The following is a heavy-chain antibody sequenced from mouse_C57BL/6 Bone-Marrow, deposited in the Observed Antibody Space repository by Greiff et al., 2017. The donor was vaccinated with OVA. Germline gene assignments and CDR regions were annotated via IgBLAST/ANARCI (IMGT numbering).Heavy chain of an antibody. CDR3: SRFFYAMDY. Sequence: QVQLQQSGAELAKPGASVKLSCKASGYTFTSYWMHWVKQRPGQGLEWIGYINPSSGYTKSNQKFKDKATLTADKSYSTAYMQLSSLTYEDSAVYYCSRFFYAMDYWGQGTSVTVS. CDR2: INPSSGYT. V-gene: IGHV1-7*01. J-gene: IGHJ4*01. CDR1: GYTFTSYW.